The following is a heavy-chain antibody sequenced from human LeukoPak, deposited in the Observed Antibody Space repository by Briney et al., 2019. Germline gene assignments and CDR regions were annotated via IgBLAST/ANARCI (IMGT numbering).Heavy chain of an antibody. CDR2: INPSGGST. Sequence: ASVKVSCKASGYIFTNYYMLWVRQAPGQGLEWMGIINPSGGSTSYAQKFQGRVTMTRDTSTSTVYMELSSLRSEDTAVYYCARAYYYDSSGYYPFDYWGQGTLVTVSS. CDR3: ARAYYYDSSGYYPFDY. D-gene: IGHD3-22*01. CDR1: GYIFTNYY. J-gene: IGHJ4*02. V-gene: IGHV1-46*01.